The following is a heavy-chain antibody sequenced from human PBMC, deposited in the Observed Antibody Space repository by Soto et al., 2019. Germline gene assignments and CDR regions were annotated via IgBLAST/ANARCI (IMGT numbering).Heavy chain of an antibody. CDR1: GFTFGSYW. V-gene: IGHV3-74*01. Sequence: EVQLVESGGCLVQPGGSLRVSCAASGFTFGSYWMNWVRQAPGKGLVWVSRIDSDGSSTTYADSVEGRFTTSRDNAKNTLYLQMSSLRVEDTAVYYCARGRPYGMDVWGQGTTVTVSS. CDR2: IDSDGSST. J-gene: IGHJ6*02. CDR3: ARGRPYGMDV.